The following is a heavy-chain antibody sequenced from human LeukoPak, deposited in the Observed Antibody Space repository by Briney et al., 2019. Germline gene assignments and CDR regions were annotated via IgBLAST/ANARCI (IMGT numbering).Heavy chain of an antibody. V-gene: IGHV4-61*02. CDR1: GGSTSSGSYY. J-gene: IGHJ6*02. Sequence: SETLSLTCTVSGGSTSSGSYYWSWIRQPAGKGLEWIGRIYTSGSTNYNPSLKSRVTISVDTSKNQFSLKLCSVTAADTAVYYCARELWYYDSSGYYYYYYGMDVWGQGTTVTVSS. D-gene: IGHD3-22*01. CDR2: IYTSGST. CDR3: ARELWYYDSSGYYYYYYGMDV.